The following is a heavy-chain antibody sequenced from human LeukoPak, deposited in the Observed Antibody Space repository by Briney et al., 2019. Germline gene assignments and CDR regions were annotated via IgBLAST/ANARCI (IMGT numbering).Heavy chain of an antibody. V-gene: IGHV3-30*02. D-gene: IGHD2-8*02. Sequence: GGSLRLSCATSGFTFRNYGMHWVRQATGKGLEWVSFIWSDGNNRFYADSVRGRFTISRDNSKNMLYLQMDSLRPEDTAVYYCAKDPGASVSGFHMDVWGKGTTVIVSS. J-gene: IGHJ6*03. CDR1: GFTFRNYG. CDR2: IWSDGNNR. CDR3: AKDPGASVSGFHMDV.